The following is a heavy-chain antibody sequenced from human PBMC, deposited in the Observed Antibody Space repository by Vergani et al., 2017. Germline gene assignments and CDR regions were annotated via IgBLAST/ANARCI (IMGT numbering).Heavy chain of an antibody. D-gene: IGHD6-19*01. J-gene: IGHJ4*02. Sequence: QVQLVQSGAEVGKPGASVKISCKASGYTFTAYYIHWVRQAPEQGLEWVGVISPDGFSTFYAQKFQGRVTITADKSTSTAYMELSSLRAEDTAVYYCARVQQWLVPDYWGQGTLVTVSS. CDR3: ARVQQWLVPDY. CDR1: GYTFTAYY. CDR2: ISPDGFST. V-gene: IGHV1-46*01.